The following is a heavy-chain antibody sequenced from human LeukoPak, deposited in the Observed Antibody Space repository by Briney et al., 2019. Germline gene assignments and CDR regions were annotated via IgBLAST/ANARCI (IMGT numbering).Heavy chain of an antibody. CDR1: GFTFSSYG. J-gene: IGHJ4*02. Sequence: PGGSLRRSCAASGFTFSSYGMHWVRQAPGKGLEWVAVISYDGSNKYYADSVKGRFTISRDNSKNTLYLQMNSLRAEDTAVYYCAKDTVGLLASDYWGQGTLVTVSS. CDR2: ISYDGSNK. CDR3: AKDTVGLLASDY. V-gene: IGHV3-30*18. D-gene: IGHD4-17*01.